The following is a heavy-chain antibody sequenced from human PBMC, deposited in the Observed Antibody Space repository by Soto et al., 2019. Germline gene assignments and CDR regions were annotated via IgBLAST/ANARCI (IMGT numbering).Heavy chain of an antibody. CDR1: GFTFSSYV. V-gene: IGHV3-30*18. CDR3: AKAGEEQLLDYYYYMDV. J-gene: IGHJ6*03. CDR2: ISYDGSEE. Sequence: QVQLVDSGGGVVQPGRSVRLSCAASGFTFSSYVMHWVRQAPGKGLEGVTGISYDGSEEYYADSVRGRFTISRNNSKNTLYLQMSSLRAEDTAVYYCAKAGEEQLLDYYYYMDVWGKGTMVTVSS. D-gene: IGHD2-2*01.